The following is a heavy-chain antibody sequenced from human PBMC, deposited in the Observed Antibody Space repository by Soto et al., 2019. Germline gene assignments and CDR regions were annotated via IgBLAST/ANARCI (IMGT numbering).Heavy chain of an antibody. CDR3: ARVVVVVPAAIFYMDV. V-gene: IGHV4-34*01. CDR2: INHSGST. D-gene: IGHD2-2*01. Sequence: SATLSLTCAVYGWSFIGYYWSWIRQPPGKGLEWIGEINHSGSTNYNPSLKSRVTISVDTSKNQFSLKLSSVTAADTAVYYCARVVVVVPAAIFYMDVWGKGTTVT. J-gene: IGHJ6*03. CDR1: GWSFIGYY.